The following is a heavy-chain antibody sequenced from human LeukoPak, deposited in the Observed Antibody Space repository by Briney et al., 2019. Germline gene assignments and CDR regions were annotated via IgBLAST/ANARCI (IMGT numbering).Heavy chain of an antibody. CDR1: GYSISSGYY. CDR3: ARPHSSSWCYFDY. D-gene: IGHD6-13*01. CDR2: FYHSGGI. V-gene: IGHV4-38-2*01. Sequence: PSETLSLTCAVSGYSISSGYYWAWIRQPPGKGREWFGRFYHSGGIYYNPSLKSRVTISVDTSKIQFSLKLSSVTAADTAVYYCARPHSSSWCYFDYWGQGTLVTVSS. J-gene: IGHJ4*02.